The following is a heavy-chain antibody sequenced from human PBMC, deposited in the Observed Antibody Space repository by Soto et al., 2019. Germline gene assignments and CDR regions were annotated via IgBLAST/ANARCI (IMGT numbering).Heavy chain of an antibody. V-gene: IGHV3-9*01. Sequence: EVPLVESGGGLVRPGRSLRLSCAASGFRFDDYAMHWVRQPPGKGLEWVSGISWNSGSSDYADSVKGRFTISRDNAKNSVHLQMNSLRAEDTALYYCAKDLEDGDRHTYWYFDLWGRGTPVTVSS. CDR2: ISWNSGSS. CDR3: AKDLEDGDRHTYWYFDL. J-gene: IGHJ2*01. CDR1: GFRFDDYA. D-gene: IGHD4-17*01.